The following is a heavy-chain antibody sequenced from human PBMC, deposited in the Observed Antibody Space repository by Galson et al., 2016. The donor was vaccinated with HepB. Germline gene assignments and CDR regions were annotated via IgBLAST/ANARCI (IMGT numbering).Heavy chain of an antibody. CDR1: GFTVSNNY. CDR2: IYSGGRT. D-gene: IGHD1-7*01. J-gene: IGHJ4*02. Sequence: SLRLSCAASGFTVSNNYMSWVRQAPGQGLEWVSVIYSGGRTYYADSVKGRFTISRDNSKNTLYLQMNSLRAEDTAVYYCARDEIAGTTGDYWGQGTLVTVSS. V-gene: IGHV3-53*01. CDR3: ARDEIAGTTGDY.